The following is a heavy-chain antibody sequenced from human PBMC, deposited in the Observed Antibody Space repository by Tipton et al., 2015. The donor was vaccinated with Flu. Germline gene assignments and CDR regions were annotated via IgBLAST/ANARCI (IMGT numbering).Heavy chain of an antibody. V-gene: IGHV4-38-2*01. CDR1: GYSVSTGYF. CDR3: ARRDYSNYVSDPKSWFDP. D-gene: IGHD4-11*01. Sequence: TLSLTCVVSGYSVSTGYFWAWSRQPPGKGLEWIGSAYHTGLTYYNPSLTSRVTISVDTSQHRFSLHLDSVAAADTAVYYCARRDYSNYVSDPKSWFDPWGQGTLVAVSS. J-gene: IGHJ5*02. CDR2: AYHTGLT.